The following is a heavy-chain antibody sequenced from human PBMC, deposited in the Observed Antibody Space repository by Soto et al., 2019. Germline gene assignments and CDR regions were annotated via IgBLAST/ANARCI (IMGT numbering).Heavy chain of an antibody. CDR1: GDSMTSNSYY. CDR2: IYYSERTSYNSGST. V-gene: IGHV4-39*01. CDR3: ARHTRNQFDP. J-gene: IGHJ5*02. Sequence: PSETLSLTCTVSGDSMTSNSYYWGWIRQPPGKGLEWIGSIYYSERTSYNSGSTYYSPSLKSRATISGDTSKSQFSLKLSSVTAADTAVYYCARHTRNQFDPWGQGTLVTVSS.